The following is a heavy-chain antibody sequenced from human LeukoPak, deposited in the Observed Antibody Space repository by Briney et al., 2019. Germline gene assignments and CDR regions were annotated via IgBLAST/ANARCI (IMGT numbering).Heavy chain of an antibody. CDR1: GFTFSDYY. Sequence: PGGSLRLSCAASGFTFSDYYMSWIRRAPGKGLEWVSYISSSGSTIYYADSVKGRFTISRDNAKNSLYLQMNSLRAEDTAVYYCARDPGSYSYGFSWFDPWGQGTLVTVSS. CDR2: ISSSGSTI. J-gene: IGHJ5*02. D-gene: IGHD5-18*01. V-gene: IGHV3-11*04. CDR3: ARDPGSYSYGFSWFDP.